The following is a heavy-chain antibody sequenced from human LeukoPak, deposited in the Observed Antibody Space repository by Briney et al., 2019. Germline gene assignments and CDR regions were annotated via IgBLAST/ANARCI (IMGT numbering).Heavy chain of an antibody. CDR1: GFTFSSYA. CDR3: ARVMIRGGWNVDH. CDR2: INSNGGST. J-gene: IGHJ4*02. V-gene: IGHV3-64*01. D-gene: IGHD6-19*01. Sequence: GGSLRLSCAASGFTFSSYAMHWVRQAPGKGLEYVSGINSNGGSTYYANSVTGRFTISRDNSRNTLFLQMGSLRPEDMGVYYCARVMIRGGWNVDHWGQGTLVTVSS.